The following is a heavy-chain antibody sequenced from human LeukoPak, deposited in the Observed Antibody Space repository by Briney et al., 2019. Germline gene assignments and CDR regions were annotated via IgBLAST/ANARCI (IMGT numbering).Heavy chain of an antibody. CDR2: INHSGST. J-gene: IGHJ4*02. Sequence: SETLSLTCAVYGGSFSGYYWSWIRQPPGKGLEWIGEINHSGSTNYNPSLKSRVTISVDTSKNQFSLKLSSVTAADTAVYYCAKDASLGYWGQGILVTVSS. D-gene: IGHD2-2*01. CDR1: GGSFSGYY. V-gene: IGHV4-34*01. CDR3: AKDASLGY.